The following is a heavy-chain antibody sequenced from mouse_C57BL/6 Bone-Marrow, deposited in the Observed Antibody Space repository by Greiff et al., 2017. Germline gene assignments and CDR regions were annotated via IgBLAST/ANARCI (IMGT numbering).Heavy chain of an antibody. V-gene: IGHV3-6*01. CDR3: AREEDYYGSSYGFAY. CDR2: ISYDGSS. Sequence: VQLQQSGPGLVKPSQSLSLTCSVTVYSIPSGYYWNWIRQFPGNKLEWMGYISYDGSSNYNPSLKNRISITRDTSKNQFFLKLNSVTTEDTATYYCAREEDYYGSSYGFAYWGQGTLVTVSA. D-gene: IGHD1-1*01. J-gene: IGHJ3*01. CDR1: VYSIPSGYY.